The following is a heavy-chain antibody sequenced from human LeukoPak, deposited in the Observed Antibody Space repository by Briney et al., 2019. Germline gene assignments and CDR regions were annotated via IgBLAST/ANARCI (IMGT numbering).Heavy chain of an antibody. CDR2: ISYDGSNK. Sequence: PGGSLRLSCAASGFTFSSYAMHWVRQAPGKGLEWVAVISYDGSNKYYADSVKGRFTISRDNSKNTLYLQMNSLRAEDTAVYYCARGSPMMTMSVGAFDIWGQGTMVTVSS. CDR3: ARGSPMMTMSVGAFDI. J-gene: IGHJ3*02. D-gene: IGHD3-16*01. V-gene: IGHV3-30-3*01. CDR1: GFTFSSYA.